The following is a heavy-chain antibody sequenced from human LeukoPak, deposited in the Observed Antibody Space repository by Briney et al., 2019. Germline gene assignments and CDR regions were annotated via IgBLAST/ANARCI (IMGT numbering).Heavy chain of an antibody. CDR3: ATGQYTGYPTH. CDR1: GGSFSDYY. D-gene: IGHD3-9*01. V-gene: IGHV4-34*01. J-gene: IGHJ4*02. Sequence: SETLSLTCGVYGGSFSDYYWSWIRQPPAKGLEWVGEINHSGSTNYSPSLKSRVTVSLDMSKNQFTLRLTSVTAADTAVYYCATGQYTGYPTHWGQGTLVTVSS. CDR2: INHSGST.